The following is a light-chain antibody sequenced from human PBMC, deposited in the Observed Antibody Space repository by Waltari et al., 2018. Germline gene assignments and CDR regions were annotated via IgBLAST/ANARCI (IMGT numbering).Light chain of an antibody. V-gene: IGLV2-14*03. CDR3: SSYSSSSILVV. CDR2: DVS. Sequence: QSALTQPASVSGSPGQSITISCTGTSSDVGGYNYVSWYRQHPGKAPKLMIYDVSNRPSVVSNRFSGSKSGNTASLTISGLQAEDEADYYCSSYSSSSILVVFGGGTKLTVL. CDR1: SSDVGGYNY. J-gene: IGLJ2*01.